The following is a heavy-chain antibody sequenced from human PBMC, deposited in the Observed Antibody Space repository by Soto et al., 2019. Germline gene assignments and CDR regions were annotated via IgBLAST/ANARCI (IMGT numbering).Heavy chain of an antibody. CDR2: IYYSGST. D-gene: IGHD3-10*01. CDR1: GGSISSYY. V-gene: IGHV4-59*01. CDR3: ARAPRGNYGYPSYFDY. J-gene: IGHJ4*02. Sequence: SETLSLTCTVSGGSISSYYWSWIRQPPGKGLEWVGYIYYSGSTNYNPSLKSRVTISVDTSKNQFSLKLSSVTAADTAVYYCARAPRGNYGYPSYFDYWGQGTLVTVSS.